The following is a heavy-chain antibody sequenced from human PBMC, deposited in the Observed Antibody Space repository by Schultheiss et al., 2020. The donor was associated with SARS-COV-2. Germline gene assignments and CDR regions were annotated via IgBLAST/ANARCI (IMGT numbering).Heavy chain of an antibody. J-gene: IGHJ5*02. CDR3: AREGYDFWSGYDHNWFDP. Sequence: SETLSLTCTVSGGSISSGSYYWSWIRQPAGKGLEWIGRIYTSGSTNYNPSLKGRVTMSVDTSKNQFSLTLSSVTAADTAVYYCAREGYDFWSGYDHNWFDPWGQGTLVTVSS. V-gene: IGHV4-61*02. CDR1: GGSISSGSYY. D-gene: IGHD3-3*01. CDR2: IYTSGST.